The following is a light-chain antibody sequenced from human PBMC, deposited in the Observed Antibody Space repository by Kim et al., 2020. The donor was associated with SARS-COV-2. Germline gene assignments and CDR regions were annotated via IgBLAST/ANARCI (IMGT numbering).Light chain of an antibody. CDR2: DVT. V-gene: IGLV2-14*03. Sequence: QSALTQPASVSGSPGQSITISCTGTSSDVGVYNYVSWYQQHPDKAPKLLIYDVTKRPSGVSDRFSGSKSVNTASLTISGLQAEDEADYYCFSFSNTDTGMFGGGTQLTVL. CDR3: FSFSNTDTGM. CDR1: SSDVGVYNY. J-gene: IGLJ3*02.